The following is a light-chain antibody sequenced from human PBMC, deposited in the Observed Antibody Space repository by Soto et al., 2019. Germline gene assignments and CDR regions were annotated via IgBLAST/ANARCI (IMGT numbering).Light chain of an antibody. CDR2: EVR. V-gene: IGLV2-14*01. CDR3: SSYTSISTVV. J-gene: IGLJ3*02. CDR1: SNDVGGFNY. Sequence: QSALTQPASVSGSPGQSITISCTGTSNDVGGFNYVSWYQQHPGKAPKLMIYEVRNRPSGVYNRFSGSKSGNTASLTISGLQAEDDADYYCSSYTSISTVVFGGGTKLTVL.